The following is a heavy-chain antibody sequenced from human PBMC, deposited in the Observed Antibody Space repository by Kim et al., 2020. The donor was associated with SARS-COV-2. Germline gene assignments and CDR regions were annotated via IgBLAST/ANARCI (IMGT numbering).Heavy chain of an antibody. J-gene: IGHJ6*02. D-gene: IGHD5-12*01. V-gene: IGHV3-23*01. CDR3: AKDKSGSSYYYYGMDV. Sequence: SVKGRFTISRDNSKNTLYLQMNSLRAEDTAVYYCAKDKSGSSYYYYGMDVWGQGTTVTVSS.